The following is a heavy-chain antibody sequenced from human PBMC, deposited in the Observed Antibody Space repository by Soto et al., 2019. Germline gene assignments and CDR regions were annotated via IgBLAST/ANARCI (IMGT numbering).Heavy chain of an antibody. CDR1: GGTFSSYA. V-gene: IGHV1-69*12. D-gene: IGHD2-15*01. J-gene: IGHJ4*02. CDR2: IIPIFGTA. Sequence: QVQLVQSGAEVKKPGSSVKVSCKASGGTFSSYAISWVRQAPGHGLEWMGGIIPIFGTAKYAQKFQGKVTITADESTSTAYMELSSLRSEDTAVYYCAIEARYCSGSSCYFLPGIEYCGPETLVTVSA. CDR3: AIEARYCSGSSCYFLPGIEY.